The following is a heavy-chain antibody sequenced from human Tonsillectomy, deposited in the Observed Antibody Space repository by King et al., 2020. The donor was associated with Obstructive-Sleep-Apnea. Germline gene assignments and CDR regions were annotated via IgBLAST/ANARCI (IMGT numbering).Heavy chain of an antibody. CDR3: ATGGPDAFDF. J-gene: IGHJ3*01. D-gene: IGHD3-16*01. CDR2: IISSTSTI. Sequence: VQLVESGGGLVQPGGSLRLSCAASGITFSSYSMNWVRQAPGKGLEWVSYIISSTSTIYYAYSVKGRFTITRDNAKNSLYLQMNSLRAEDTAVYYCATGGPDAFDFWGRGTMVTVSS. V-gene: IGHV3-48*04. CDR1: GITFSSYS.